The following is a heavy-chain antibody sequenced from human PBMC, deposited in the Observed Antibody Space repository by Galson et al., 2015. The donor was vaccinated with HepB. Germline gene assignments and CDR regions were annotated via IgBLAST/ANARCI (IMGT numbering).Heavy chain of an antibody. V-gene: IGHV3-48*01. Sequence: SLRLSCAASGFTFSNYNMNWVRQTPGKGLEWISYISASSSTIDYADSVKGRFTISRDNAKNSLYLQMNSLRAEDTAVYYCARDSRATFGEPNWFDPWGQGTLVTVSS. CDR1: GFTFSNYN. J-gene: IGHJ5*02. CDR3: ARDSRATFGEPNWFDP. D-gene: IGHD3-3*01. CDR2: ISASSSTI.